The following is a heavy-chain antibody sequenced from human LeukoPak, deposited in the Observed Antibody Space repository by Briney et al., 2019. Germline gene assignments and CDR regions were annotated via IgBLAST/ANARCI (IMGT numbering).Heavy chain of an antibody. D-gene: IGHD3-22*01. CDR1: GFTFSSYG. Sequence: PGGSLRLSCAASGFTFSSYGMHWVRQAPGKGLEWVAFIRYDGSNKYYADSVKGRFTISRDNSKNTLYLQMNSLRAEDTAVYYCVGQADPYYYDHYFDYWGQGTLVTVSS. CDR2: IRYDGSNK. CDR3: VGQADPYYYDHYFDY. J-gene: IGHJ4*02. V-gene: IGHV3-30*02.